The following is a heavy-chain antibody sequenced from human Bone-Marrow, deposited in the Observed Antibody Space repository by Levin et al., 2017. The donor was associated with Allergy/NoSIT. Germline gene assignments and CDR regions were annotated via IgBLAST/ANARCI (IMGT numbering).Heavy chain of an antibody. CDR3: ARDDRPVTVTYGMDV. Sequence: PGGSLRLSCAASGFTFSSYEMNWVRQAPGKGLEWVSYISSSGSTIYYADSVKGRFTISRDNAKNSLYLQMNSLRAEDTAVYYCARDDRPVTVTYGMDVWGQGTTVTVSS. CDR2: ISSSGSTI. J-gene: IGHJ6*02. D-gene: IGHD4-11*01. V-gene: IGHV3-48*03. CDR1: GFTFSSYE.